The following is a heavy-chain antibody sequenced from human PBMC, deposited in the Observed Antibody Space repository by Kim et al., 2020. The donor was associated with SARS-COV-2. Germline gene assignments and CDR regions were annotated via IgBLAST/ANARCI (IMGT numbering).Heavy chain of an antibody. CDR2: IYYSGST. J-gene: IGHJ4*02. D-gene: IGHD6-13*01. V-gene: IGHV4-59*01. Sequence: SETLSLTCTVSGGSISSYYWSWIRQPPGKGLEWIGYIYYSGSTNYNPSLKSRVTISVDTSKNQFSLKLSSVTAADTAVYYCASYIAAAGTGFDYWGQGTLVTVSS. CDR3: ASYIAAAGTGFDY. CDR1: GGSISSYY.